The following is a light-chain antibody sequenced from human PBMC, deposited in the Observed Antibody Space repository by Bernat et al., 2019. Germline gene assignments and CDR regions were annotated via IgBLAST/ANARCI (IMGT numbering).Light chain of an antibody. CDR1: SSDVGGYKY. V-gene: IGLV2-11*01. CDR3: CSYTGSSTRV. CDR2: DVS. Sequence: QSALTQPRSVSGSPGQSVTISCTGTSSDVGGYKYVSWYQQHPGKAPKLMIYDVSERPSGVPDRFSGSKSGNTASLTISGLQSEDEADYYCCSYTGSSTRVFGGGTKLTVL. J-gene: IGLJ3*02.